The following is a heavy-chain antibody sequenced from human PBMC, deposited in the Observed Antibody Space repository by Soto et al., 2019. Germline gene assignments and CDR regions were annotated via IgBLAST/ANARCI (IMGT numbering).Heavy chain of an antibody. CDR2: IKEDGSDK. Sequence: EVQLVDSGGGLVQPGGSLRLSCVASGFHFSAYWMSWVRQAPGKGLEWVANIKEDGSDKYYVDSVKGRFTISRDNAKTSPYLQMNSLRAGDTAVYYCVGVSLAGSWGQGTLVTVSS. J-gene: IGHJ4*02. CDR1: GFHFSAYW. D-gene: IGHD6-19*01. V-gene: IGHV3-7*01. CDR3: VGVSLAGS.